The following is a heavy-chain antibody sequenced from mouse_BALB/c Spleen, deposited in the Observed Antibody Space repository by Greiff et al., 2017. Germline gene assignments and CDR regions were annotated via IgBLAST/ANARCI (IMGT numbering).Heavy chain of an antibody. CDR3: ARHDYYGSRSWFAY. J-gene: IGHJ3*01. CDR1: GFAFSSYD. D-gene: IGHD1-1*01. CDR2: ISSGGGST. V-gene: IGHV5-12-1*01. Sequence: EVQVVESGGGLVKPGGSLKLSCAASGFAFSSYDMSWVRQTPEKRLEWVAYISSGGGSTYYPDTVKGRFTISRDNAKNTLYLQMSSLKSEDTAMYYCARHDYYGSRSWFAYWGQGTLVTVSA.